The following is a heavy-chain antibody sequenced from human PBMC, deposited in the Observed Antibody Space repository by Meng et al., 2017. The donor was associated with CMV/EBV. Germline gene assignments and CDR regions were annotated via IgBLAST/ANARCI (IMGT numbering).Heavy chain of an antibody. V-gene: IGHV3-30*02. CDR1: GFTFSSCG. D-gene: IGHD4-17*01. CDR2: IRYDVSNK. CDR3: ALLGWGDYVFVFDY. Sequence: GGSLRPSCAASGFTFSSCGMHWVRQVPGKGLEWVAFIRYDVSNKYYADCVKGRFNISRDNSKKTLYLQMNSLRAEDTAVYYYALLGWGDYVFVFDYWGQGTLVTVSS. J-gene: IGHJ4*02.